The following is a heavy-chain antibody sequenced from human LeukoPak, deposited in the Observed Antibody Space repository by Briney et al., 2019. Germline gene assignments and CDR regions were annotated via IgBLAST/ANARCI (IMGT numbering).Heavy chain of an antibody. CDR3: ARDSFYGSGSYYKFVY. V-gene: IGHV3-7*01. J-gene: IGHJ4*02. CDR2: IKQDGSEK. CDR1: GFTFSSHW. D-gene: IGHD3-10*01. Sequence: GGSLRLSCAASGFTFSSHWMSWVRQAPGKGLEWVANIKQDGSEKYYVDSVKGRFTISRDNAKNSLYLQMNSLRAEDTAVYYCARDSFYGSGSYYKFVYWGQGTLVTVSS.